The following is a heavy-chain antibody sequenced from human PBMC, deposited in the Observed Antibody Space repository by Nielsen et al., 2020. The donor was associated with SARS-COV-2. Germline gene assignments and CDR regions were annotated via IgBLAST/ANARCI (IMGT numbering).Heavy chain of an antibody. Sequence: SETLSLTCTVSGGSISSYYWSWIRQPPGKGLEWIGYIYYSGSTNYNPSLKSRVTISVDTSKNQFSLKLSSVTAADTAVYYCARDYGDYGFDYRGQGTLVTVSS. CDR2: IYYSGST. V-gene: IGHV4-59*01. CDR3: ARDYGDYGFDY. J-gene: IGHJ4*02. CDR1: GGSISSYY. D-gene: IGHD4-17*01.